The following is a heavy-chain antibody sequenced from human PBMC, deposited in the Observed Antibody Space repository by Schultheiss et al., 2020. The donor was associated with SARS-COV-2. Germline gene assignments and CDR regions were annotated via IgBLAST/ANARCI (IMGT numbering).Heavy chain of an antibody. D-gene: IGHD6-13*01. V-gene: IGHV4-39*01. CDR1: GGSISSGGYY. CDR3: ARRVALIAAAGSYWFDP. CDR2: IYHSGST. Sequence: SETLSLTCTVSGGSISSGGYYWSWIRQPPGKGLEWIGEIYHSGSTNYNPSLKSRVTISVDTSKNQFSLKLSSVTAADTAVYYCARRVALIAAAGSYWFDPWGQGTLVTVSS. J-gene: IGHJ5*02.